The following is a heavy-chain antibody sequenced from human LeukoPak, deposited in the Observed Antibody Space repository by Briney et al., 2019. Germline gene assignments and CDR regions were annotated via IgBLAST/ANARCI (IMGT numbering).Heavy chain of an antibody. CDR2: INPSGGTT. CDR1: GYTFTTYH. V-gene: IGHV1-46*01. J-gene: IGHJ6*02. CDR3: ARPGYSSNPYYGMDV. D-gene: IGHD6-13*01. Sequence: GASVKVSCKASGYTFTTYHMHWVRQAPGQGLEWMGIINPSGGTTSYAQNFQGRVTMTRDTSTSTVYMGLSSLRSEDTAVYYCARPGYSSNPYYGMDVWGQGTTVTVSS.